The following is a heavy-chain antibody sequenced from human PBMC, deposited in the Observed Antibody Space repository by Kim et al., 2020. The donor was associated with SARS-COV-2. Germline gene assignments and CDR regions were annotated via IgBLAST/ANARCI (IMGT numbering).Heavy chain of an antibody. V-gene: IGHV3-13*01. CDR1: GFTFSSYD. J-gene: IGHJ6*02. D-gene: IGHD3-10*01. CDR2: IGTAGDT. Sequence: GGSLRLSCAASGFTFSSYDMHWVRQAPGKGLEWVSAIGTAGDTYYPGSVKGRFTISRENAKNSLYLQMNSLRAGDTAVYYCARGKYGSGSYYSLYYGMDVWGQGTTVTVSS. CDR3: ARGKYGSGSYYSLYYGMDV.